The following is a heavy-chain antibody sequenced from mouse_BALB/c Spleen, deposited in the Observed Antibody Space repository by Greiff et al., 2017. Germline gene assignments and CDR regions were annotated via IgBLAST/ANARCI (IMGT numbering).Heavy chain of an antibody. J-gene: IGHJ2*01. V-gene: IGHV5-6*01. CDR1: GFTFSSYG. CDR3: ARKGGKGFFDY. Sequence: EVKLVESGGDLVKPGGSLKLSCAASGFTFSSYGMSWVRQTPDKRLEWVATISSGGSYTYYPDSVKGRFTISRDNPKNTLFLQMTSLRSEDTAMYYCARKGGKGFFDYWGQGTTLTVSA. D-gene: IGHD2-1*01. CDR2: ISSGGSYT.